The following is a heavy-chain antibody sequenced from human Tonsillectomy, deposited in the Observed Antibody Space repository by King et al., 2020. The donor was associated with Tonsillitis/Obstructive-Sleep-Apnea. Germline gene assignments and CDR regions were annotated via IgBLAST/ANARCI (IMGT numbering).Heavy chain of an antibody. V-gene: IGHV3-23*04. CDR2: VRGSGIIT. CDR1: GFTLSSYV. D-gene: IGHD6-13*01. Sequence: VQLVESGGGLVQPGGSLRLSCAASGFTLSSYVMSWVRQAPGKGLEWVSAVRGSGIITYYADSVKGRFTIPRDNSKNTLYLQMNSLRSEDTAVYYCAKDIAAAYDSFDIWGQGTMVTVSS. CDR3: AKDIAAAYDSFDI. J-gene: IGHJ3*02.